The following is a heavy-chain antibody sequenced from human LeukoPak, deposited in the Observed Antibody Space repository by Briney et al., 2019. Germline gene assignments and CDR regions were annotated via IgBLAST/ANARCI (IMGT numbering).Heavy chain of an antibody. D-gene: IGHD2-15*01. Sequence: GGSLRLSCAASGFTFSSYGMHWVRQAPGKGLEWVAVIWYDGSNKYYADSVKGRFTISRDNSKNTLYLQMNSLRAEDTAVYYCARGEEDIVVVVAAGLDYWGQGTLVTVSS. J-gene: IGHJ4*02. CDR2: IWYDGSNK. CDR3: ARGEEDIVVVVAAGLDY. CDR1: GFTFSSYG. V-gene: IGHV3-33*01.